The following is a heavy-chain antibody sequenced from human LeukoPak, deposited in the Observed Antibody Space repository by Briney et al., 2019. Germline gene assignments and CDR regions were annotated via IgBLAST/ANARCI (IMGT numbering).Heavy chain of an antibody. J-gene: IGHJ4*02. CDR2: ISNDGSNK. Sequence: GGSLRLSCAASGFTFSSYGMHWVRQAPGKGLEWVALISNDGSNKYYADSVKGRFTISRDNIKNTLYLQVNSLRPEDTAVFYCARARIAVAASRGYYFDYWGQGTLVTVSS. D-gene: IGHD6-19*01. CDR3: ARARIAVAASRGYYFDY. V-gene: IGHV3-30*19. CDR1: GFTFSSYG.